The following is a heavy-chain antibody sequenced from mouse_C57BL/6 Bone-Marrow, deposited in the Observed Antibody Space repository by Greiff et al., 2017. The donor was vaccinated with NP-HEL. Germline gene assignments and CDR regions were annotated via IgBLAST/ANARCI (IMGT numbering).Heavy chain of an antibody. J-gene: IGHJ4*01. Sequence: EVQLVESGGDLVKPGGSLKLSCAASGFTFSSYGMSWVRQTPDSVKGRFTISRDNAKNTLYLQMSSLKSEDTAMYYCARRGTVVHAMDYWGQGTSVTVSS. CDR1: GFTFSSYG. V-gene: IGHV5-6*02. D-gene: IGHD1-1*01. CDR3: ARRGTVVHAMDY.